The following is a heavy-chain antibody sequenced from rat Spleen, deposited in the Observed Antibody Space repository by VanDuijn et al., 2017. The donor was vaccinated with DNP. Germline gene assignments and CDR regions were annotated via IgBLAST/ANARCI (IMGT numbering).Heavy chain of an antibody. CDR3: TRYSGDWYFDF. CDR2: VIHEGSST. J-gene: IGHJ1*01. Sequence: EVQLVESGGGLVQPGGSMKLSCAASGFTFTDFYMAWVRQAQKQGLEWVASVIHEGSSTYYGDSVKSRFTISRDNATSTLYLQMDSLRSVDTATYYCTRYSGDWYFDFWGPGTMVTVSS. V-gene: IGHV5-22*01. D-gene: IGHD1-1*01. CDR1: GFTFTDFY.